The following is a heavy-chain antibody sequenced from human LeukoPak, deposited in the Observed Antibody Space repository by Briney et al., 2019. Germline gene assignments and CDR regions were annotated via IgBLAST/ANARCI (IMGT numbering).Heavy chain of an antibody. V-gene: IGHV1-8*01. CDR3: ARRGSNYYDSSGHLSFDY. CDR2: MNPNSGNT. J-gene: IGHJ4*02. Sequence: GASVKVSCKASGYTFTSYDINWVRQATGQGLEWMGWMNPNSGNTGYAQKFQGRVTMTRNTSISTAYMELSSLRSEDTAVYYCARRGSNYYDSSGHLSFDYWGQGPLVTVSS. CDR1: GYTFTSYD. D-gene: IGHD3-22*01.